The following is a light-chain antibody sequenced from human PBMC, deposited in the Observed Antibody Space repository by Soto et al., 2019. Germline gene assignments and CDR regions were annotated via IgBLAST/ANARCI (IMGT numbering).Light chain of an antibody. CDR3: QSYDSSQTVL. CDR1: SSNIGAGFD. V-gene: IGLV1-40*01. J-gene: IGLJ2*01. Sequence: QSVLTQPPSVSGAPGQRVTISCTGSSSNIGAGFDVHRYQQLPGSAPKLLIYGYNNRPSGVPDRFAGTRSGTSATLAITALQSEDEAVNYCQSYDSSQTVLFGGGAKLTVL. CDR2: GYN.